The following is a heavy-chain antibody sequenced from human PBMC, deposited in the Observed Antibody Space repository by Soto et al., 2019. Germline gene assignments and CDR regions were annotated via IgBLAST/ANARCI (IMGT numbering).Heavy chain of an antibody. V-gene: IGHV3-23*01. CDR1: GFTFSSYG. CDR2: ISGSGGST. D-gene: IGHD3-3*01. J-gene: IGHJ6*02. CDR3: ANDTSGYYYYYGMDV. Sequence: GGSLRLSCAASGFTFSSYGMHWVRQAPGKGLEWVSAISGSGGSTYYADSVKGRFTISRDNSKNTLYLQMNSLRAEDTAVYYCANDTSGYYYYYGMDVWGQGTTVTVYS.